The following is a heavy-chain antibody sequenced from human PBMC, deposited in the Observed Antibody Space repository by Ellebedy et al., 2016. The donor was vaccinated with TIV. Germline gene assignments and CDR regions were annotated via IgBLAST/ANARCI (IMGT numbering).Heavy chain of an antibody. CDR3: ASTSTMVRGALDY. J-gene: IGHJ4*02. Sequence: SETLSLXXTVSDGSIRSYHWSWIRQSPGKGLEWIGYFHYSGTTNYNPSLKSRLSISVDTSKNQFSLNLGSVTAADTGVYYCASTSTMVRGALDYWGQGTLVTVSS. CDR1: DGSIRSYH. CDR2: FHYSGTT. V-gene: IGHV4-59*01. D-gene: IGHD3-10*01.